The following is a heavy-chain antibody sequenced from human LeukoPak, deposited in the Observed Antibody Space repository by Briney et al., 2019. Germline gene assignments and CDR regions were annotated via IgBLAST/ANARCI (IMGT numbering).Heavy chain of an antibody. Sequence: GGSLRLPCAASGFTFSSYSMNWVRQAPGKGLEWVSSISSSSSYIYYADSVKGRFTISRDNAKNSLYLQMNSLRAEDTAVYYCARVGEVAASGLGYWGRGTLVPVPS. CDR1: GFTFSSYS. D-gene: IGHD6-19*01. J-gene: IGHJ4*02. V-gene: IGHV3-21*01. CDR3: ARVGEVAASGLGY. CDR2: ISSSSSYI.